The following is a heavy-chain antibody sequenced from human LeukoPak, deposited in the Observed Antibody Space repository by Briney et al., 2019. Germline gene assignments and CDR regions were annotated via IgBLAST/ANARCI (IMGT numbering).Heavy chain of an antibody. CDR3: ARGSGGDWFDP. D-gene: IGHD3-3*01. CDR2: TYYRSRWYN. J-gene: IGHJ5*02. V-gene: IGHV6-1*01. Sequence: SQTLSLTCAISGDSVSSNSAAWTWIRQSPSRGLEWLGRTYYRSRWYNDYAGSVKSRITINPDTSKNHFSLQLNSVTPGDTAFYYCARGSGGDWFDPWGQGTLVTVSS. CDR1: GDSVSSNSAA.